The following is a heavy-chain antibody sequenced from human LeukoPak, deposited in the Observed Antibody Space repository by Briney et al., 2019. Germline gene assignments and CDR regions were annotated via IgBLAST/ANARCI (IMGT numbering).Heavy chain of an antibody. CDR1: GGSISSSSYY. Sequence: SETLSLTCTVSGGSISSSSYYWGWIRQPPGKGLEWIGSFYFSGSTYYNPSLKSRVTISLDMSKNQFSLRLSSVTAADTAVYYCARSWTHYYDSSGLLGYWGQGTLVTVSS. J-gene: IGHJ4*02. CDR2: FYFSGST. V-gene: IGHV4-39*07. D-gene: IGHD3-22*01. CDR3: ARSWTHYYDSSGLLGY.